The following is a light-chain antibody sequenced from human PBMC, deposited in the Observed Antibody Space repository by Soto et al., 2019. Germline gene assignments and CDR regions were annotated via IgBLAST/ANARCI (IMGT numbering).Light chain of an antibody. Sequence: QSALTQPASVSGSPGQSITLSCTGTSSDVGGYRHVSWYQHHPGKAPKLMIYEVSNRPSGVSNRFSGSKSDYAASLTISGLQAEDEADDYCISQSISGTRVFGTGTKLTVL. CDR1: SSDVGGYRH. J-gene: IGLJ1*01. CDR2: EVS. V-gene: IGLV2-14*01. CDR3: ISQSISGTRV.